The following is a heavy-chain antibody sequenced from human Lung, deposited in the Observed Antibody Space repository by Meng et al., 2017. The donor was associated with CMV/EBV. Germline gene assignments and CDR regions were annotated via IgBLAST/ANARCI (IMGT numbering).Heavy chain of an antibody. CDR1: GYSFTSYA. Sequence: QVKLVQCGSELKKPGASVKVSCTASGYSFTSYAMNWGRQAPGQGLEWMGLINTNTGNPTYAQGFTGRFVFSLTTSVSTAYLQISSLKAEDTAVYYCARGDYYDSSGLDYWGQGTLVTVSS. CDR2: INTNTGNP. CDR3: ARGDYYDSSGLDY. D-gene: IGHD3-22*01. J-gene: IGHJ4*02. V-gene: IGHV7-4-1*02.